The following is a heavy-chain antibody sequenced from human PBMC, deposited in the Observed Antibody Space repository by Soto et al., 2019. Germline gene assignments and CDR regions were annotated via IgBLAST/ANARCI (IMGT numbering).Heavy chain of an antibody. J-gene: IGHJ5*02. CDR2: ISGSGGST. Sequence: PGGSLRLSCAASGFTFSSYAMSWVRQAPGKGLEWVSAISGSGGSTYYADSVKGRFTISRDNSKNTLYLQMNSLRAEDTAVYYCAKAPGHYDFWSGYGNWFDPWGQGTLVTVSS. CDR3: AKAPGHYDFWSGYGNWFDP. CDR1: GFTFSSYA. D-gene: IGHD3-3*01. V-gene: IGHV3-23*01.